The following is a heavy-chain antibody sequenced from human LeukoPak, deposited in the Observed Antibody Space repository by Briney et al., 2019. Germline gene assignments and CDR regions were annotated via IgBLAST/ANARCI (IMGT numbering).Heavy chain of an antibody. V-gene: IGHV3-33*08. D-gene: IGHD6-19*01. CDR1: GFTFSSYG. Sequence: GGSLRLSCAASGFTFSSYGMHGVRQAPGKGLEWVAVIWYDGSNKYYADSVKGRFTISRDNSKNTLYLQMNSLRAEDTAVYYCARVVAVAGKAFDIWGQGTMVTVSS. CDR2: IWYDGSNK. J-gene: IGHJ3*02. CDR3: ARVVAVAGKAFDI.